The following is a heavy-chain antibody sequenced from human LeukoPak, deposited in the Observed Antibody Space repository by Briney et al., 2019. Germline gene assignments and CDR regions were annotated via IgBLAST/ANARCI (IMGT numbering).Heavy chain of an antibody. CDR3: AGDSADYGDYDY. J-gene: IGHJ4*02. CDR2: INPSGGST. Sequence: ASVNVSRQATRYTLPSYLMHWLRQPPAQGLDWIGIINPSGGSTSYAQKFQGRVTMTRDTSTSTVYMELSSLRSEDTAVYYCAGDSADYGDYDYWGQGTLVTVSS. V-gene: IGHV1-46*01. D-gene: IGHD4-17*01. CDR1: RYTLPSYL.